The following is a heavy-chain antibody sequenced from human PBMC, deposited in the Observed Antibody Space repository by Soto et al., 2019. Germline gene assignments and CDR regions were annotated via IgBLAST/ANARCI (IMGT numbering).Heavy chain of an antibody. Sequence: SVKVSCPASGGTFSSYAISWVRQAPGQGLEWMGGIIPIFGTANYAQKFQGRVTITADESTSTAYMELSSLRSEDTAVYYCAREGGWEYYDSSALGPFYDWGKGTLVTVSS. CDR1: GGTFSSYA. CDR3: AREGGWEYYDSSALGPFYD. D-gene: IGHD3-22*01. CDR2: IIPIFGTA. V-gene: IGHV1-69*13. J-gene: IGHJ4*02.